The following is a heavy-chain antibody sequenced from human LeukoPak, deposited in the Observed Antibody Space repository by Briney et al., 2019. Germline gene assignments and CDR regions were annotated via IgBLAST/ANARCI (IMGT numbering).Heavy chain of an antibody. J-gene: IGHJ4*02. CDR2: IIPILDIA. Sequence: SVKVSCKDSGGTFSSYAISWVRQAPGQGLEWMGRIIPILDIANYAQKFQGRVTITADKSTSTVYMELSSLRSEDTAVYYCVRDLKAVGSSWSYWGQGTLVTVSS. D-gene: IGHD6-13*01. CDR1: GGTFSSYA. V-gene: IGHV1-69*04. CDR3: VRDLKAVGSSWSY.